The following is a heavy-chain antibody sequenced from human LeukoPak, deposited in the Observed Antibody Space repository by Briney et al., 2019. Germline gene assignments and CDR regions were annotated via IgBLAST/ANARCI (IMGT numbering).Heavy chain of an antibody. CDR2: IIPILGIA. CDR1: GGTFSSYA. V-gene: IGHV1-69*04. Sequence: SVKVSCKASGGTFSSYAISWVRQAPGQGLEWMGRIIPILGIANYAQKFQGRVTITADKSTSTAYMELSSLRSEDTAVYYCAKWSSTLKAFDFWGQGILAIVSS. CDR3: AKWSSTLKAFDF. D-gene: IGHD2-8*01. J-gene: IGHJ4*02.